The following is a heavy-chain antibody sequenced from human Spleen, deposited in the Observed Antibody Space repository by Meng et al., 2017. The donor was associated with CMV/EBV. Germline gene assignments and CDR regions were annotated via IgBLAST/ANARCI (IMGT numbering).Heavy chain of an antibody. CDR1: GYSSTSYW. J-gene: IGHJ5*02. Sequence: GEPLKISCKGSGYSSTSYWIGWVRQMPGKGLDWMGIISPGDSDPRYSPSLQGQVTIPADTSISPAYLQWSSLRASDTGIYYCARGYCGSDSCPPKALGQGTLVTVSS. V-gene: IGHV5-51*01. CDR3: ARGYCGSDSCPPKA. CDR2: ISPGDSDP. D-gene: IGHD2-21*02.